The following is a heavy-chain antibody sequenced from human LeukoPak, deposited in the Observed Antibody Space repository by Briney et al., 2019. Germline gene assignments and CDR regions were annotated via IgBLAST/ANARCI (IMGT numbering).Heavy chain of an antibody. J-gene: IGHJ4*02. V-gene: IGHV4-61*02. Sequence: SQTLSLTCTVSGGSISSGYYWSWIRQPAGKGLEWIGRIYTSGSTYYNPSLKSRVTISVDTSKNQFSLKLSSVTAADTAVYYCARGSDFWSGYHFDYWGQGTLVTVSS. CDR2: IYTSGST. CDR3: ARGSDFWSGYHFDY. CDR1: GGSISSGYY. D-gene: IGHD3-3*01.